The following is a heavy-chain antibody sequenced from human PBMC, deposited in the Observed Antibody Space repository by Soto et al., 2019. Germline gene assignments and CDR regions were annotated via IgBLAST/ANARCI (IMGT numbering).Heavy chain of an antibody. Sequence: PSETLSLTCAVYGGSFSGFSWSWIRQSPGKGLEWIGYIPRLDNPYFHPSFKSRVTMSIDRSRNQFYLNLSSMTAADRAVYYCARGAGYDPFDYWGQGVLVTVSS. V-gene: IGHV4-34*10. CDR3: ARGAGYDPFDY. CDR2: IPRLDNP. D-gene: IGHD5-12*01. J-gene: IGHJ4*02. CDR1: GGSFSGFS.